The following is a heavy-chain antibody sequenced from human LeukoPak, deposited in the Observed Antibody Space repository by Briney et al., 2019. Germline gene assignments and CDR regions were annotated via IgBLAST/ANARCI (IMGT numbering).Heavy chain of an antibody. J-gene: IGHJ4*02. CDR2: ISYSGIT. Sequence: SETLSLTCTVSGGSISSYTNYWAWIRQSPGERLEWIGSISYSGITHYNRSLKSPVTISVDTPKNQCSLKLTSVAAARTDVYYCASQRPAPYFDYWGQGTLLTVSS. V-gene: IGHV4-39*01. CDR1: GGSISSYTNY. CDR3: ASQRPAPYFDY. D-gene: IGHD6-25*01.